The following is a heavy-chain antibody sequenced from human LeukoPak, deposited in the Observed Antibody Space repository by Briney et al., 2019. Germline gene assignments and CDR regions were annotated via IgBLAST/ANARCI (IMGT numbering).Heavy chain of an antibody. Sequence: ASVKVSCKASGYSFTSNYIHWVRQAPGQGLEWMGMIYPRDGSTSYAQKFQGRVTVTRDTSTSTVHMELSGLRSEDTAVYYCARDSGNFHYDMDVWGQGTTVIVSS. CDR1: GYSFTSNY. CDR3: ARDSGNFHYDMDV. J-gene: IGHJ6*02. V-gene: IGHV1-46*01. CDR2: IYPRDGST. D-gene: IGHD3-10*01.